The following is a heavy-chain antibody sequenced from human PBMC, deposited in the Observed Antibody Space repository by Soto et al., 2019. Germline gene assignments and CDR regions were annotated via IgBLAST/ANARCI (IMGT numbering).Heavy chain of an antibody. D-gene: IGHD3-3*01. J-gene: IGHJ6*03. CDR3: VRDFGWYFRSGYMDV. CDR1: GFDFSSYS. Sequence: PGESLKISCAASGFDFSSYSMNWVRQAPGKGLEWVSSINEDSSYIYYAHSLRGRFTISRDNAKESLYLQMNSLRAEDTAVYYCVRDFGWYFRSGYMDVWGDGATVTVSS. CDR2: INEDSSYI. V-gene: IGHV3-21*01.